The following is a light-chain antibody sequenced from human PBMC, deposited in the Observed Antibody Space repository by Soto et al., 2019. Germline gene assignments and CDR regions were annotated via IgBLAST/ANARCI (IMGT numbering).Light chain of an antibody. Sequence: EIMMTQSPATLSVSPGERATLSCWASQSVSSNLAWYQQRPGQAPRLLIYGASTRAAGIPARFSGSGSGAIFTLTISGLQSEDSAVYYCQQYNHWPPELTFGGGTKVDIK. CDR1: QSVSSN. CDR3: QQYNHWPPELT. J-gene: IGKJ4*01. CDR2: GAS. V-gene: IGKV3-15*01.